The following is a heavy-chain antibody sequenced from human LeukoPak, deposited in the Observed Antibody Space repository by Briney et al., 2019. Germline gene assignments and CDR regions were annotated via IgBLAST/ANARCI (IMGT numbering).Heavy chain of an antibody. V-gene: IGHV3-48*03. D-gene: IGHD4-23*01. CDR2: ISSSGSTI. J-gene: IGHJ4*02. CDR3: ARWAYFDY. Sequence: GGSLRLSCAASGFSFSSYEMNWVRQAPGKGLEWVSYISSSGSTINYADSVKGRFTFSRDNAKNSLYLQMNSLRAEDTAVYYCARWAYFDYWGQGTLVTVSS. CDR1: GFSFSSYE.